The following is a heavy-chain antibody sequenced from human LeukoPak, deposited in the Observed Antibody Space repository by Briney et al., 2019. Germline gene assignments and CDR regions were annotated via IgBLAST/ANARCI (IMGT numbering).Heavy chain of an antibody. CDR1: AFTFRSYA. V-gene: IGHV3-23*01. Sequence: GGSLRLSCAPSAFTFRSYAMSWVRQAGGKGLEWVSAISGSGGSTYYADSVKGRFTIPRDNSKNTLYLQMSSLRAEDTAVYYCAKPKDNSLYCFDYWGQGTLVTVSS. J-gene: IGHJ4*02. CDR3: AKPKDNSLYCFDY. CDR2: ISGSGGST. D-gene: IGHD1-20*01.